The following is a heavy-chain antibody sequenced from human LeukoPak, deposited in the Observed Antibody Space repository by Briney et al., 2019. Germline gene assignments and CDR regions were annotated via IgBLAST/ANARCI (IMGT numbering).Heavy chain of an antibody. D-gene: IGHD3-22*01. CDR3: ARSPIRITMIVVANFDY. CDR2: ISAYNGNT. CDR1: GCTFTSYG. V-gene: IGHV1-18*01. Sequence: ASVKVSCKASGCTFTSYGISWVRQAPGQGLEWMGWISAYNGNTNYAQKLQGRVTMTTDTSTSTAYMELRSLRSDDTAVYYCARSPIRITMIVVANFDYWGQGTLVTVSS. J-gene: IGHJ4*02.